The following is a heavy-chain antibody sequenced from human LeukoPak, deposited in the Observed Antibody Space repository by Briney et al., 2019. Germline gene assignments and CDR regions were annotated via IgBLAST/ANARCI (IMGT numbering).Heavy chain of an antibody. CDR1: GFTFDDYA. D-gene: IGHD1-26*01. V-gene: IGHV3-43D*03. CDR2: ISWDGGSA. Sequence: GGSLRLSCAASGFTFDDYAMHWVRQAPGKGLEWVSLISWDGGSAYYADSVKGRFTISRDNSKKSLYLQMNSLRAEDTALYYCAKDASSGSYSAFYFDYWGQGTLVTVSS. J-gene: IGHJ4*02. CDR3: AKDASSGSYSAFYFDY.